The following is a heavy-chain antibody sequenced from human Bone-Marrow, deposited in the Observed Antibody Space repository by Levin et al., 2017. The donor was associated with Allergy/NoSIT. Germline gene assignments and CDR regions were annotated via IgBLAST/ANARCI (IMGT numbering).Heavy chain of an antibody. CDR1: GGSISSSNW. Sequence: SETLSLTCAVSGGSISSSNWWSWVRQPPGKGLEWIGEIYHSGSTNYNPSLKSRVTISVDKSKNQFSLKLSSVTAADTAVYYCARGDCSSTSCYFLGANWFDPWGQGTLVTVSS. V-gene: IGHV4-4*02. CDR3: ARGDCSSTSCYFLGANWFDP. CDR2: IYHSGST. J-gene: IGHJ5*02. D-gene: IGHD2-2*01.